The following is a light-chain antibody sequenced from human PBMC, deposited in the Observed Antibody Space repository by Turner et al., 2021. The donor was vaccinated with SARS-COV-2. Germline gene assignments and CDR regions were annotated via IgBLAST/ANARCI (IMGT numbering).Light chain of an antibody. J-gene: IGKJ1*01. Sequence: DIQMTQSPSTLSASVGDRVTITCRASQSISSWLVWYQQKPGKAPTLLIYKASRLESGVPSRFSGSGYGTEFSLTFSGLQADDSATYYCQQFNSYSWTFGQGTKVEI. CDR3: QQFNSYSWT. V-gene: IGKV1-5*03. CDR2: KAS. CDR1: QSISSW.